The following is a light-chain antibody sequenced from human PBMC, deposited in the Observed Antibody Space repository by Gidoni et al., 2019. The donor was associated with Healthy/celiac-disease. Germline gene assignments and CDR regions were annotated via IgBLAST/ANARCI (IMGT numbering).Light chain of an antibody. CDR2: DVS. CDR1: SSDVGGYNY. Sequence: QSALTQPRPVSGSTGQSVTISCTGTSSDVGGYNYVSWYQQHPGKAPKLMIYDVSKRPSGVPDRFSGSKSGNTASLTISGLQAEDEADYYCCSYAGSYYVFGTGTKVTVL. J-gene: IGLJ1*01. CDR3: CSYAGSYYV. V-gene: IGLV2-11*01.